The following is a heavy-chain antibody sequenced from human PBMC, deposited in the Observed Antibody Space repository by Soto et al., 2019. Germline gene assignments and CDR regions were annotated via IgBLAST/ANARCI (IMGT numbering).Heavy chain of an antibody. D-gene: IGHD3-10*01. V-gene: IGHV4-31*03. CDR1: GGSISGGGSY. CDR2: MYYSGSF. CDR3: ARGGNGWFGELLGYYMDV. J-gene: IGHJ6*03. Sequence: SETLSLTCTVSGGSISGGGSYWSWIRQRPGKGLEWIGYMYYSGSFYYNPSLKGRVMISSDTSKNQFSLKLSSVTAADTAVYYCARGGNGWFGELLGYYMDVWGKGTTVTVSS.